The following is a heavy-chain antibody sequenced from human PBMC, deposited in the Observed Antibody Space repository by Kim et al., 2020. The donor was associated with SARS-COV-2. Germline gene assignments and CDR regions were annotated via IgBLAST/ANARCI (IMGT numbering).Heavy chain of an antibody. CDR2: INADGSDT. V-gene: IGHV3-74*01. D-gene: IGHD2-2*01. CDR1: GFTVGSYS. Sequence: GGSLRLSCAASGFTVGSYSMHWLRQAPGKGLVWVSRINADGSDTTYEDSVKGRFTISRDNAKNTLYMQMNSLRVEDTAVYYCARDFSSSSGSWGQGTLVTVSS. J-gene: IGHJ5*02. CDR3: ARDFSSSSGS.